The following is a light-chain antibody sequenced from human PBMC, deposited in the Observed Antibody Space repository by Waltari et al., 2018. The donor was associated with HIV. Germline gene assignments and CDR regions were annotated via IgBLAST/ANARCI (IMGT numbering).Light chain of an antibody. V-gene: IGLV2-23*02. CDR2: EVT. Sequence: QSALTQPASVSWSPGQSITISCTGTRSNVGSDDLVSWYQQHPGEAPKLIIYEVTKRPSGVSNRFSGSKSGNTASLTISGLQAEDEADYYCCSCPRSGIRYVFGTGTKVTVL. J-gene: IGLJ1*01. CDR1: RSNVGSDDL. CDR3: CSCPRSGIRYV.